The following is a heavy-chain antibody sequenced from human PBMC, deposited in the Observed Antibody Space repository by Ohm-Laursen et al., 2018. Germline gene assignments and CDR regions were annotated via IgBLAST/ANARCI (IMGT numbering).Heavy chain of an antibody. CDR2: IYTSGST. CDR3: ARGGIAVALDY. V-gene: IGHV4-4*07. D-gene: IGHD6-19*01. J-gene: IGHJ4*02. CDR1: GDSISSYY. Sequence: SVTLSLTCSVSGDSISSYYWSWIRQPAGKGLEWIGHIYTSGSTNYNPSLKSRVTMSVDTSKKQFSLNLSSVTAADTAVYFCARGGIAVALDYWGQGTLVTVSS.